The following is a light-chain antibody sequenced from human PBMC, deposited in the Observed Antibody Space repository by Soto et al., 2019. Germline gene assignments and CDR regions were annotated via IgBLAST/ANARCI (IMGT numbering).Light chain of an antibody. Sequence: QAPATLSLSSREKYTPSRLASQSISIYLAWYQQKPGQAPRLLIYDVLNRATGIPARLSGSGSGTDFTLTISSLEPEDFAVYYCQQRSNWPVTFGQGTRLEIK. J-gene: IGKJ5*01. CDR1: QSISIY. V-gene: IGKV3-11*01. CDR2: DVL. CDR3: QQRSNWPVT.